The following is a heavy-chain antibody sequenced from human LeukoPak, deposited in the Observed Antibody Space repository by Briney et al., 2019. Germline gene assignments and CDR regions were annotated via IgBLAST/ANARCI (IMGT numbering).Heavy chain of an antibody. CDR3: TTGPHVVTTAY. V-gene: IGHV3-15*01. Sequence: GGSLRLSCAASGFTFSNAWMSWVRQAPGKGLEWVGRIKSKTDGWTTDYAAPVKGRFTISRDDSKNTLYLQMNSLKTEDTAVYYCTTGPHVVTTAYWGQGTLVTVSS. CDR2: IKSKTDGWTT. CDR1: GFTFSNAW. J-gene: IGHJ4*02. D-gene: IGHD2-21*02.